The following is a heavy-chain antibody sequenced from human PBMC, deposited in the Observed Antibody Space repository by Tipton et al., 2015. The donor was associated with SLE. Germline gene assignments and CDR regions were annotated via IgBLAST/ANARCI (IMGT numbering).Heavy chain of an antibody. V-gene: IGHV4-39*07. Sequence: TLSLTCSVSGDSISRDTYYWAWGWIRQPPGKGLEWVGSFYYSGNRYYNPSLKRRVSISVDTSKNQFSLRLSSVTAADTAVYYCARGFFTSTWTQDAFDIWGQGTLVTVSS. J-gene: IGHJ3*02. CDR2: FYYSGNR. CDR3: ARGFFTSTWTQDAFDI. CDR1: GDSISRDTYY. D-gene: IGHD6-13*01.